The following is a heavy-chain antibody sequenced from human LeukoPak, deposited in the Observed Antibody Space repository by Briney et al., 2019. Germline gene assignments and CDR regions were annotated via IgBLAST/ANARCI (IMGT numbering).Heavy chain of an antibody. CDR3: AKDSPYYDFWSGYPGYYFDY. J-gene: IGHJ4*02. CDR2: ISGSGGST. Sequence: GGSLRLSCAASGLTFSSYAMSWVRQAPGKGLEWVSAISGSGGSTYYADSVKGRFTISRDNSKNTLYLQMNSLRAEDTAVYYCAKDSPYYDFWSGYPGYYFDYWGQGTLVTVSS. V-gene: IGHV3-23*01. CDR1: GLTFSSYA. D-gene: IGHD3-3*01.